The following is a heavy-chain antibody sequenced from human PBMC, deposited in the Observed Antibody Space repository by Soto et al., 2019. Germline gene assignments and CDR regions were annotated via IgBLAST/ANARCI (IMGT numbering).Heavy chain of an antibody. CDR1: GFTFSSYS. D-gene: IGHD1-26*01. Sequence: EVQLVESGGGLVKPGGSLRLSCAASGFTFSSYSMNWVRQAPGKGLEWVSSISSSSSYIYYADSVKGRFTISRDNAKNSLYLQMNSLRAEDTAVYYCARATDGSYPYYYYYCMDVWGQGTTVTVSS. CDR2: ISSSSSYI. J-gene: IGHJ6*02. CDR3: ARATDGSYPYYYYYCMDV. V-gene: IGHV3-21*01.